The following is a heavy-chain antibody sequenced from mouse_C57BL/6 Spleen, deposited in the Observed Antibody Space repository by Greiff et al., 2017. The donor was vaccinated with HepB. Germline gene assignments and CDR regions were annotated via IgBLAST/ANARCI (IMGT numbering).Heavy chain of an antibody. CDR3: ARSPTDGYYEDAMDY. Sequence: VQLKQSGPVLVKPGASVKMSCKASGYTFTDYYMNWVKQSHGKSLEWIGVINPYNGGTSYNQKFKGKATLTVDKSSSTAYMELNSLTSEDSAVYYCARSPTDGYYEDAMDYWGQGTSVTVSS. CDR2: INPYNGGT. V-gene: IGHV1-19*01. D-gene: IGHD2-3*01. CDR1: GYTFTDYY. J-gene: IGHJ4*01.